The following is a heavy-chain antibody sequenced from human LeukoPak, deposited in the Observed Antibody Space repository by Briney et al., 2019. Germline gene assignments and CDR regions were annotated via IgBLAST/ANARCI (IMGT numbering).Heavy chain of an antibody. Sequence: GASVKVSCKASGYTFTSYDINWVRQATGQGLEWMGWMNPNSGNTGHAQKFQGRVTMARNTSISTAYMELSSLRSEDTAVYYCARGYDSSGYYWFDPWGQGTLVTVSS. CDR3: ARGYDSSGYYWFDP. CDR1: GYTFTSYD. D-gene: IGHD3-22*01. CDR2: MNPNSGNT. J-gene: IGHJ5*02. V-gene: IGHV1-8*01.